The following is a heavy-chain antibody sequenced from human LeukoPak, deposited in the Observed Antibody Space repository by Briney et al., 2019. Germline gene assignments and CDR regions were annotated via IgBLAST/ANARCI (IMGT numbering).Heavy chain of an antibody. V-gene: IGHV1-2*04. D-gene: IGHD3-10*01. CDR3: ARDLIGGPEGAFDI. CDR1: GYTFTGYY. J-gene: IGHJ3*02. CDR2: INPNSGGT. Sequence: ASVKVSCKASGYTFTGYYMHWVRQAPGQGLEWMGWINPNSGGTNYAQKFQGWVTMTRDTSISTAYMELSRLRSDDTAVYYCARDLIGGPEGAFDIWGQGTMVTVSS.